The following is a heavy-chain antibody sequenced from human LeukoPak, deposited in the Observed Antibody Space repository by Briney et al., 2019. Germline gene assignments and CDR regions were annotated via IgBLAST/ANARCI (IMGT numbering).Heavy chain of an antibody. CDR3: ARGRTYSGSYFGY. CDR1: GGTFSSYA. D-gene: IGHD1-26*01. J-gene: IGHJ4*02. CDR2: IIPIFGTA. V-gene: IGHV1-69*13. Sequence: SVKVSCKASGGTFSSYAISWVRQAPGQRLEWMGGIIPIFGTANYAQKFQGRVTITADESTSTAYMELSSLRSEDTAVYYCARGRTYSGSYFGYWGQGTLVTVSS.